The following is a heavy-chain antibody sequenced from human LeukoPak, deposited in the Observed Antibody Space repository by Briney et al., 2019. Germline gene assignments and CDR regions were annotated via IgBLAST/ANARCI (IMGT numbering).Heavy chain of an antibody. V-gene: IGHV1-8*01. J-gene: IGHJ4*02. CDR1: GYTFPSYD. CDR2: MNPNSGNT. Sequence: ASVKVSCQASGYTFPSYDINWVRQATGQGREWIGWMNPNSGNTGYAQKLQGRVTMTRNTSISTGYMELSSLRSEDTAVYYCARARPRYCSGGSCRFGIDYWGQGALVTVSS. D-gene: IGHD2-15*01. CDR3: ARARPRYCSGGSCRFGIDY.